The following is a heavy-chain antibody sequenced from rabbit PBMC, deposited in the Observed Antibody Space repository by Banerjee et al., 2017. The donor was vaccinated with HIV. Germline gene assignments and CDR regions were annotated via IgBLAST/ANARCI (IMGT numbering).Heavy chain of an antibody. CDR2: IYAGGGET. CDR3: ARDGVGDAYDFDL. J-gene: IGHJ4*01. V-gene: IGHV1S40*01. CDR1: GFSFNSSYY. D-gene: IGHD6-1*01. Sequence: QSLEESGGDLVKPGASLTLTCTASGFSFNSSYYMCWVRQAPGKGLEWIACIYAGGGETGYASWAKGRFTISKTSSTTVTLQMTSLTAADTATYFCARDGVGDAYDFDLWGQGTLVTVS.